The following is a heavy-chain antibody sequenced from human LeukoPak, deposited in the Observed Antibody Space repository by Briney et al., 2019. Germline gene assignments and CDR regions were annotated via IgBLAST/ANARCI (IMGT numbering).Heavy chain of an antibody. V-gene: IGHV3-23*01. CDR1: GFTFSSYA. CDR3: AKDRTVTTLAGDY. J-gene: IGHJ4*02. Sequence: GGSLRLSCAASGFTFSSYAMSWVRQAPGKGLEWVSSITGSGGSTYYADSVKGRFTISRDSSKNTLDLQMNSLRAEDTAVYYCAKDRTVTTLAGDYWGQGTLVTVSS. CDR2: ITGSGGST. D-gene: IGHD4-17*01.